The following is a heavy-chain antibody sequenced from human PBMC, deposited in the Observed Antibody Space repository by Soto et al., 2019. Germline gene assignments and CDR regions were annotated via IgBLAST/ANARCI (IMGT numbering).Heavy chain of an antibody. Sequence: GGSLRLSCAASGFTFSSYGMHWVRQAPGKGLEWVAVIWYDGSNKYYADSVKGRFTISRDNSKNTLYLQMNSLRAEDTAVYYCARDYRPYSSSSWFDPWGQGTLVTVSS. V-gene: IGHV3-33*01. CDR3: ARDYRPYSSSSWFDP. D-gene: IGHD6-6*01. J-gene: IGHJ5*02. CDR2: IWYDGSNK. CDR1: GFTFSSYG.